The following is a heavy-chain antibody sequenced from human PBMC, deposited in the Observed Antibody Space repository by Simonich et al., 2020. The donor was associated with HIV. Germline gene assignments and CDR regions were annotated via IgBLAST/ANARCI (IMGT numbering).Heavy chain of an antibody. J-gene: IGHJ3*02. D-gene: IGHD6-13*01. V-gene: IGHV4-34*01. Sequence: QVQLQQWGAGLLKPSETLSLTCAVYGGSFSGYYWSWIRQSPGKGLEWIGEINDSGSTNYNPSLKSRVTISVDTSKNQFSLKLSSVTAADTAVYYCAGSPEYDPSKIAAAALLRGAAFDIWGQGTMVTVSS. CDR1: GGSFSGYY. CDR3: AGSPEYDPSKIAAAALLRGAAFDI. CDR2: INDSGST.